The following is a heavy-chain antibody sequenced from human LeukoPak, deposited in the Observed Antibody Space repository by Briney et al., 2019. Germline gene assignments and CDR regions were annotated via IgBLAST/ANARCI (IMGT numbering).Heavy chain of an antibody. Sequence: PGGSLRLSCAASGFTFSSYSMNWVRQAPGKGLEWVSSISSSSSYIYYADSVKGRFTISRDNAKNSLYLQMNSLRAEDTAVYYCARHAVAGTFHSLDYWGQGTLVTVSS. J-gene: IGHJ4*02. CDR3: ARHAVAGTFHSLDY. CDR1: GFTFSSYS. D-gene: IGHD6-19*01. CDR2: ISSSSSYI. V-gene: IGHV3-21*01.